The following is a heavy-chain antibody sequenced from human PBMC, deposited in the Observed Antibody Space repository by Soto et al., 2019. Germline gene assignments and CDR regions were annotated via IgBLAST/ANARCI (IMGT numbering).Heavy chain of an antibody. D-gene: IGHD2-15*01. CDR2: INTYNGAT. V-gene: IGHV1-18*01. CDR1: GYTLTSYG. J-gene: IGHJ4*02. CDR3: ARYCSGGSCHKGVPDY. Sequence: ASVNVSCKASGYTLTSYGISWVRQAPGQGLEWMGWINTYNGATNYAQNLQGRVTMTTDTSTSTAYMELRSLRSDDTAVYYCARYCSGGSCHKGVPDYWGQGTLVTVSS.